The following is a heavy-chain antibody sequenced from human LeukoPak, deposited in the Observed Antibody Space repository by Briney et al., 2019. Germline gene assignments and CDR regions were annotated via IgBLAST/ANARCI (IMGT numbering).Heavy chain of an antibody. D-gene: IGHD5-18*01. CDR3: ARFPDSYGDY. Sequence: GGSLRLSCAAYGFTFSSYSMNWVRQAPGKGLEWVSSISSSSSYIYYADSVKGRFTISRDNSKNTLYLQMNSLRAEDTAVYYCARFPDSYGDYWGQGTLVTVSS. J-gene: IGHJ4*02. CDR1: GFTFSSYS. V-gene: IGHV3-21*04. CDR2: ISSSSSYI.